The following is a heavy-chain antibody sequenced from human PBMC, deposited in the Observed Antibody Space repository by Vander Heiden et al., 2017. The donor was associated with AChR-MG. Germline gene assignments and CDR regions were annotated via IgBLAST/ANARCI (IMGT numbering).Heavy chain of an antibody. CDR1: GGSISSYY. J-gene: IGHJ4*02. V-gene: IGHV4-4*07. Sequence: QVQLQESGPGLVKPSETLSLTCTVSGGSISSYYWSWIRQPAGKGLEWIGRIYTSGSTNYNPSLKSRVTMSVDTSKNQFSLKLSSVTAADTAVYYCARDAAPYCSGGSCEYYFDYWGQGTLVTVSS. CDR3: ARDAAPYCSGGSCEYYFDY. D-gene: IGHD2-15*01. CDR2: IYTSGST.